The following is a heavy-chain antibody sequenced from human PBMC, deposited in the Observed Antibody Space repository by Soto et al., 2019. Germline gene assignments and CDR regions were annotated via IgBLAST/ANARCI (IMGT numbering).Heavy chain of an antibody. CDR2: IIPIFGTA. V-gene: IGHV1-69*13. Sequence: GASVKVSCKASGGTFSSYAISWVRQAPGQGLEWMGGIIPIFGTANYAQKFQGRVTITADESTSTAYMELSSLRSEDTAVYYCARVAIVATIGAPPQYYFDYWGQGTLVTVS. CDR3: ARVAIVATIGAPPQYYFDY. D-gene: IGHD5-12*01. CDR1: GGTFSSYA. J-gene: IGHJ4*02.